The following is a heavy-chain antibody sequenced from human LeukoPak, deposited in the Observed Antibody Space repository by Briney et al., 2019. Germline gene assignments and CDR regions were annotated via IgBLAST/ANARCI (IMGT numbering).Heavy chain of an antibody. V-gene: IGHV1-18*01. D-gene: IGHD1-26*01. J-gene: IGHJ5*02. CDR1: GYTVTSYG. Sequence: ASVKVSCKASGYTVTSYGISWVRQAPGQGLEWMGWISAYNGNTNYAQKFQGRVTITADESTSTAYMELSSLRSGDTAVYYCARGELSLKVGPTEYNWFDPWGQGTLVTVSS. CDR2: ISAYNGNT. CDR3: ARGELSLKVGPTEYNWFDP.